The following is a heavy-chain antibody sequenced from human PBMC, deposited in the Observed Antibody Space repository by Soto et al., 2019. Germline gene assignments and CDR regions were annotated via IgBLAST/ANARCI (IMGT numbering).Heavy chain of an antibody. CDR1: GFTFSSYG. D-gene: IGHD3-22*01. J-gene: IGHJ4*02. CDR2: ISYDGSNK. CDR3: AKGEADYYDSSGYYYNMAD. V-gene: IGHV3-30*18. Sequence: QVQLVESGGGVVQPGRSLRLSCAASGFTFSSYGMHWVRQAPGKGLEWVAVISYDGSNKYYADSVKGRFTISRDNSKNTLYLQMNSLRAEDTAVYYCAKGEADYYDSSGYYYNMADWGQGTLVTVSS.